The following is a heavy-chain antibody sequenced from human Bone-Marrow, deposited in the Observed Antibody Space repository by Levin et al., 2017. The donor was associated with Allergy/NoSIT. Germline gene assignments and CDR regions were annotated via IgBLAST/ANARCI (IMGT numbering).Heavy chain of an antibody. CDR1: GFTFSSYW. Sequence: SCAASGFTFSSYWMSWVRQAPGKGLEWVANIKQDGSEKYYVDSVKGRFTISRDNAKNSLYLQMNSLRAEDTAVYYCARGNTMIVVVITRFDYWGQGTLVTVSS. CDR2: IKQDGSEK. J-gene: IGHJ4*02. D-gene: IGHD3-22*01. V-gene: IGHV3-7*01. CDR3: ARGNTMIVVVITRFDY.